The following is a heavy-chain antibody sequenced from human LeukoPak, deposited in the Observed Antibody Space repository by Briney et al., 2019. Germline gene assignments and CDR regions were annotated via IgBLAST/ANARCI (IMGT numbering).Heavy chain of an antibody. Sequence: SETLSLTCTVSGGSISSYYWSWIRQPPGKGLESIGYIYYSGSTNYNPSLKSRVTISVDTSKNQFSLKLSSVTAADTAVYYCARGDYYDSSGYYGEGFDYWGQGTLVTVSS. J-gene: IGHJ4*02. V-gene: IGHV4-59*01. CDR2: IYYSGST. D-gene: IGHD3-22*01. CDR3: ARGDYYDSSGYYGEGFDY. CDR1: GGSISSYY.